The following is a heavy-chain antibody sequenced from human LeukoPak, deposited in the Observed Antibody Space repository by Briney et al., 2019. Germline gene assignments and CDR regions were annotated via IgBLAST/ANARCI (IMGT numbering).Heavy chain of an antibody. CDR3: ARDLSSTWYSLAY. J-gene: IGHJ4*02. CDR2: INWDGGAT. CDR1: GISSDDYG. D-gene: IGHD2-2*01. V-gene: IGHV3-20*04. Sequence: GGSLILSCEASGISSDDYGMSWVRQAPGKGLEWVSGINWDGGATSYADSVKGRFTISRDDANNFLYLQMNSLRAEDTAFYYCARDLSSTWYSLAYWGQGTLVTVSS.